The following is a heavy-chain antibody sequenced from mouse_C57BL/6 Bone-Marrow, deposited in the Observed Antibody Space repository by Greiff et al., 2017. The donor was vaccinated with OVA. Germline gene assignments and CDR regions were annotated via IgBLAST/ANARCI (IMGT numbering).Heavy chain of an antibody. CDR2: SRNKANDYTT. D-gene: IGHD2-12*01. CDR1: GFTFSDFY. CDR3: ARDGYAMDY. V-gene: IGHV7-1*01. Sequence: EVKVVESGGGLVQSGRSLRLSCATSGFTFSDFYMEWVRQAPGKGLEWIAASRNKANDYTTEYSASVKGRFIVFRDTSQSILYLQMNALRAEDTAIYYCARDGYAMDYWGQGTSVTVSS. J-gene: IGHJ4*01.